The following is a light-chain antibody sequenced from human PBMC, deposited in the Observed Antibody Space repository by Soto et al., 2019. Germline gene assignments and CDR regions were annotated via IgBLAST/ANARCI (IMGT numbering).Light chain of an antibody. V-gene: IGLV2-14*01. J-gene: IGLJ2*01. CDR2: DVS. Sequence: QSALTQPASVSGSPGQSITISCTGTSCDVGGYNYVSWYQQHPGKAPKLMIYDVSNRPSGVSNRFSGSKSGNTASLTISGLKTEDEADYYCSSYTSSSTVVFGGGTKLTVL. CDR3: SSYTSSSTVV. CDR1: SCDVGGYNY.